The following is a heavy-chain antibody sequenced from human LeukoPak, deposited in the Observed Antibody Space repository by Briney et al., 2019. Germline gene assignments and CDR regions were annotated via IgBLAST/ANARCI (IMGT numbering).Heavy chain of an antibody. V-gene: IGHV4-34*01. CDR2: INHSGST. J-gene: IGHJ5*02. CDR3: ARDIRNYYDSGAYGWFDP. CDR1: GGSFSDYY. Sequence: PSETLSLTCAVYGGSFSDYYWSWIRQPPGKGLEWIGEINHSGSTNYNPSLKSRVTISVDTSKNQFSLKLSSVTAADTAVYYCARDIRNYYDSGAYGWFDPWGQGTLVPVSS. D-gene: IGHD3-10*01.